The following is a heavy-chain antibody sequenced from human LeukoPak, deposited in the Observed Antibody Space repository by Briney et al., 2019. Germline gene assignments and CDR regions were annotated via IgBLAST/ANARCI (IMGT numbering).Heavy chain of an antibody. J-gene: IGHJ3*02. CDR3: ARPLTLGYCSGGSCYPWAFDI. CDR2: IYYSGST. Sequence: SETLSLTCTVSGGSLSSSSYYWGWIRQPPGKGLEWIGSIYYSGSTYYNPSLKSRVTISVNTSKNQFSLKLSSVTAADTAVYYCARPLTLGYCSGGSCYPWAFDIWGQGTMVTVSS. V-gene: IGHV4-39*01. CDR1: GGSLSSSSYY. D-gene: IGHD2-15*01.